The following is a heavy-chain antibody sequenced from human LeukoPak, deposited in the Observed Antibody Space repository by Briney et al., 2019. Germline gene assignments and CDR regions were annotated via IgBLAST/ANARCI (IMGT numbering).Heavy chain of an antibody. D-gene: IGHD6-13*01. J-gene: IGHJ4*02. CDR3: ARWLPNSSWYGFDY. CDR1: GFTFSSYA. CDR2: ISYDGSNK. Sequence: PGRSLRLSCAASGFTFSSYAMHWVRQAPGKGLEWVAVISYDGSNKYYADSVKGRFTISRDNSKNTLYLQMNSLRAEDTAVYYCARWLPNSSWYGFDYWGQGTLVTVSS. V-gene: IGHV3-30-3*01.